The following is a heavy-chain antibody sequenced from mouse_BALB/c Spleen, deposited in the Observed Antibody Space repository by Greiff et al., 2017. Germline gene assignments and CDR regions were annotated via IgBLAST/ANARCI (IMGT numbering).Heavy chain of an antibody. CDR2: ISNSGST. D-gene: IGHD2-3*01. CDR3: ARRWLLLYYFDY. Sequence: EVQLQESGPGLVKPSQSLSLTCTVTGYSITSDYAWNWIRQFPGNKLECMGFISNSGSTSYNPSLKSRIAITRDTSKNQFFLQLNSVTTEDTATYYCARRWLLLYYFDYWGQGTTLTVSS. CDR1: GYSITSDYA. J-gene: IGHJ2*01. V-gene: IGHV3-2*02.